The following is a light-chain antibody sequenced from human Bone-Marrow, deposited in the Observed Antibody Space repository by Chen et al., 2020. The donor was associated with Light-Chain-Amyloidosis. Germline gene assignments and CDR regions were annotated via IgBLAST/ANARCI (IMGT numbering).Light chain of an antibody. V-gene: IGLV2-11*01. CDR3: CSFAGTSTGYV. CDR2: DVG. CDR1: SSDVGGYNY. J-gene: IGLJ1*01. Sequence: QSALTQPRSVSGSPGQSVPISCTGTSSDVGGYNYVSWYQQHPGKVPKLLIYDVGERPSGVPDRFSGSKSGNTASLTISGLQAEDEADYYCCSFAGTSTGYVFGSMTTVTVL.